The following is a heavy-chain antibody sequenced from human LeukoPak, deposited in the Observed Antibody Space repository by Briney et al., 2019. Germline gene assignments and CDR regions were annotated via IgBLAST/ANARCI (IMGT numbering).Heavy chain of an antibody. Sequence: ASVTVSCKASGYTFTNYGVSWVRQAPGQGLEWMGWISVYNGNTNYEQKVQGRVTMTTDTSTSTAYMELRSLTSDDTAVYCCAVVGLINGLLTDDHWGQGTLVTVSS. CDR1: GYTFTNYG. CDR2: ISVYNGNT. CDR3: AVVGLINGLLTDDH. V-gene: IGHV1-18*01. D-gene: IGHD3-10*01. J-gene: IGHJ4*02.